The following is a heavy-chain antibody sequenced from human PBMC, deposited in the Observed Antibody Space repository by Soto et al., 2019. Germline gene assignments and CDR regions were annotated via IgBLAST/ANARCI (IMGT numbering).Heavy chain of an antibody. V-gene: IGHV4-30-2*01. J-gene: IGHJ4*02. CDR3: ARLQFGEGFDY. CDR2: ILHTGGT. D-gene: IGHD3-10*01. CDR1: GGSISGGGFS. Sequence: NPSETVSLTCAVSGGSISGGGFSWSWIRQPPGKGLEWIGYILHTGGTQYNPSLKSRVSMSVDKSKNQFSLHLTSVTAADTAVYYCARLQFGEGFDYWGQGALVTVSS.